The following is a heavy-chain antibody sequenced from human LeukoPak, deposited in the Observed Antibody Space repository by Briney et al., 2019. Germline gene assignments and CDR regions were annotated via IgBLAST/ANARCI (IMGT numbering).Heavy chain of an antibody. Sequence: PSETLSLTCTVSGGSISSYYWSWIRQPPGQGLEWIGYIHYSGTTNYNPSLKSRVSISIDTSNSQFSLKLTSAAAADTAIYYCATGRSIRYFDYWGQGTLLSVSS. J-gene: IGHJ4*02. CDR3: ATGRSIRYFDY. CDR2: IHYSGTT. V-gene: IGHV4-59*08. CDR1: GGSISSYY. D-gene: IGHD3-9*01.